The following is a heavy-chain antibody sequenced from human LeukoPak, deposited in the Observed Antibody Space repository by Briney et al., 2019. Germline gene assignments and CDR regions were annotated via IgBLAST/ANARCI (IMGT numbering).Heavy chain of an antibody. V-gene: IGHV3-23*01. Sequence: GGSLRLSCAASGFTFSRYAMSWVRQAPGKGLEWVSAISGSGGSTYYADSVRGRFTISRDNSKNTLYLQMNSLRAEDTAVYYCVTYNWEYEADYWGQGTLVTVSS. CDR1: GFTFSRYA. CDR3: VTYNWEYEADY. CDR2: ISGSGGST. D-gene: IGHD1-20*01. J-gene: IGHJ4*02.